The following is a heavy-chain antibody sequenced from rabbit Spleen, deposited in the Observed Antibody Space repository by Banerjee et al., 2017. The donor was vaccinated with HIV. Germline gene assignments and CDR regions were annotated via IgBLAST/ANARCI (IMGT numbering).Heavy chain of an antibody. Sequence: QEQLVESGGGLVQPEGSLTLTCTASGFSFSSNYYMCWVRQAPGKGLELIACIYDGSGISTKYASWAKGRFTISKTSSTTVTLQMTSLTAADTATYFCARDLTDVIGWNFGWWGQGTLVTVS. J-gene: IGHJ4*01. CDR1: GFSFSSNYY. CDR3: ARDLTDVIGWNFGW. CDR2: IYDGSGIST. D-gene: IGHD1-1*01. V-gene: IGHV1S45*01.